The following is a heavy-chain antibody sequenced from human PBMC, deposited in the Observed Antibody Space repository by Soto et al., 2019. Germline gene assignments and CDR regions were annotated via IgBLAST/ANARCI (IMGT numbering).Heavy chain of an antibody. V-gene: IGHV4-39*01. CDR1: GGSISSSSYY. D-gene: IGHD3-9*01. CDR3: ASLHDHFLRYFDWLPNNWFDP. J-gene: IGHJ5*02. Sequence: SETLSLTCTVSGGSISSSSYYWGWIRQPPGKGLEWIGSIYYSGSTYYNPSLKSRVTISVDTSKNQFSLKLSSVTAADTAVYYCASLHDHFLRYFDWLPNNWFDPWGQGTLVTVSS. CDR2: IYYSGST.